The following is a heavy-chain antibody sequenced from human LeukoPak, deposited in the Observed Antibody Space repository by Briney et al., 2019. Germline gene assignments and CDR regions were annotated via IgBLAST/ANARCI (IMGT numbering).Heavy chain of an antibody. V-gene: IGHV4-39*01. CDR3: ARRFGAWPYYLDY. J-gene: IGHJ4*02. D-gene: IGHD3-10*01. CDR1: GGSISSSSHY. Sequence: PSETLSLICSVSGGSISSSSHYWDWIRQPPGKGLDWIGTIYYDGKSDFNPSLRSRVTISVDTSKNQFSLKLSSVTAADTALYYCARRFGAWPYYLDYWGQGALVTVSS. CDR2: IYYDGKS.